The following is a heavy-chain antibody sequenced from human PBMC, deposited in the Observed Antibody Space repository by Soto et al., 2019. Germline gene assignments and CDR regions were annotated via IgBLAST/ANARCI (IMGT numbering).Heavy chain of an antibody. CDR1: VFTFSSYW. J-gene: IGHJ4*02. D-gene: IGHD5-18*01. V-gene: IGHV3-74*01. CDR2: INSDGSST. CDR3: ARCGYSYGYAQY. Sequence: VGSLRLSCASSVFTFSSYWMHCVRQAPGKGLVWVSRINSDGSSTSYADSVKGRFTISRDNAKNTLYLQMNSLRAEDTAVYYCARCGYSYGYAQYWGQGTLVIVS.